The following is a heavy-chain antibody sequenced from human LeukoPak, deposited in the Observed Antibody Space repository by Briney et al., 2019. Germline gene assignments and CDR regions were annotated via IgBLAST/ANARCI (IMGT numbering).Heavy chain of an antibody. CDR3: ARRGVGAARDWFDP. J-gene: IGHJ5*02. CDR1: GGSISSYY. D-gene: IGHD6-13*01. CDR2: IYTSGST. V-gene: IGHV4-4*09. Sequence: SETLSLTCTVSGGSISSYYWSWIRQPPGKGLERIGYIYTSGSTNYNPSLKSRVTISVDTSKNQFSLKLSSVTAADTAVYYCARRGVGAARDWFDPWGQGTLVTVSS.